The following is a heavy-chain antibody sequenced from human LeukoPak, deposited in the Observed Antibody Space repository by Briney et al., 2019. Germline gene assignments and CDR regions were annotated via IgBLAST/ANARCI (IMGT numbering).Heavy chain of an antibody. CDR2: MNPNSGNT. CDR3: ARASLIFGVDRHYYYYMDV. D-gene: IGHD3-3*01. V-gene: IGHV1-8*03. CDR1: VYTFTSSD. J-gene: IGHJ6*03. Sequence: GASVKVSCKASVYTFTSSDINWLGQAPGQGLEWMGWMNPNSGNTGYAQKFQGRVTITRNTSISTAYMELSSLRSEDTAVYYCARASLIFGVDRHYYYYMDVWGKGTTVTVSS.